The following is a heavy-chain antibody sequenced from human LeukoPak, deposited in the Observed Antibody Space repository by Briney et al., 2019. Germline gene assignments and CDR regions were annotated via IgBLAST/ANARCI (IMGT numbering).Heavy chain of an antibody. Sequence: SETLSLTCAVYGGFFSGYYWGWIRQPPGKGLEWIGSIYYSGSTYYNPSLKSRVTISVDTSKNQFSLKLSSVTAADTAVYYCARHDLPDFWSGYLMGTFDYWGQGTLVTVSS. CDR1: GGFFSGYY. CDR2: IYYSGST. V-gene: IGHV4-39*01. D-gene: IGHD3-3*01. CDR3: ARHDLPDFWSGYLMGTFDY. J-gene: IGHJ4*02.